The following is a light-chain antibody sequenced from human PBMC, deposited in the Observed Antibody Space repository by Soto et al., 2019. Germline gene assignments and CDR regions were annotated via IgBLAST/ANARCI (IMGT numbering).Light chain of an antibody. CDR1: QSVRSN. V-gene: IGKV3-15*01. Sequence: EIVMTQSPATLSVSPGERVTLSCRASQSVRSNLAWYQQKPGQAPRLLIYGASTRATGIPARFGGSGSGTEFTLTISSLQSEDFAIYYCQQYNNWPPWTFGQGTKVEIK. J-gene: IGKJ1*01. CDR2: GAS. CDR3: QQYNNWPPWT.